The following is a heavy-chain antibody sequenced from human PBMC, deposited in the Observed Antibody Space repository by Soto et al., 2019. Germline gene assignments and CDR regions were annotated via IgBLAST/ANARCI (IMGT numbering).Heavy chain of an antibody. V-gene: IGHV1-69*13. CDR2: IIPIFGTA. CDR1: GGTFSSYA. Sequence: SVKVSCKASGGTFSSYAISWVRQAPGQGLEWMGGIIPIFGTANYAQKFQGRVTITADESTSTAYMELSSLRSEDTAVYYCARDRDIVVVPASIPGWFAPWGQGTLVTVS. CDR3: ARDRDIVVVPASIPGWFAP. J-gene: IGHJ5*02. D-gene: IGHD2-2*01.